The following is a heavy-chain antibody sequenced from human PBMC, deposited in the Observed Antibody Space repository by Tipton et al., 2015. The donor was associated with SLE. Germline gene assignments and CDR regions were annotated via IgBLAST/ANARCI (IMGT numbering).Heavy chain of an antibody. J-gene: IGHJ6*04. CDR2: IYYSGST. Sequence: TLSLTCTVSGDSISSSTYYWGWIRQPPGKGLEWIGSIYYSGSTYYNPSLKSRVSISVDTSKNQFSLEMRSMTAADTAVYYCTRLPFIFGGMDVWGKGTTVTVSS. CDR1: GDSISSSTYY. CDR3: TRLPFIFGGMDV. D-gene: IGHD3-3*01. V-gene: IGHV4-39*07.